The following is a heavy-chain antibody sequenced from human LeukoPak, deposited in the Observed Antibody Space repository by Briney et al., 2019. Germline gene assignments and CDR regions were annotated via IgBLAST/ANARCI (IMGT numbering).Heavy chain of an antibody. CDR1: GYTFTSYG. Sequence: ASVKVSCKASGYTFTSYGISWVRQAPGQGLEWMGWISAYNGNTNYAQKLQGRVTMTTDTSTSTAYMELRSLRSDDTAVYYCARGGHSDYGDRWDAFDIWGQGTMVTVSS. CDR2: ISAYNGNT. D-gene: IGHD4-17*01. V-gene: IGHV1-18*01. J-gene: IGHJ3*02. CDR3: ARGGHSDYGDRWDAFDI.